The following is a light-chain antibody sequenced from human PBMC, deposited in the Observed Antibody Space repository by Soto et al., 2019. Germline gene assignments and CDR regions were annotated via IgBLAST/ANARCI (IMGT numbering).Light chain of an antibody. V-gene: IGLV2-14*01. Sequence: QSALTQPASVSGSPGQSITISCTGTSSDIGGYNHVSWYQQHPGKAPKLIIFEVRNRPSGLSNRFSASKSGNTGSLTISRRQTEDEAVYYCSSYATSSSYAFGTGTKLTVL. J-gene: IGLJ1*01. CDR2: EVR. CDR3: SSYATSSSYA. CDR1: SSDIGGYNH.